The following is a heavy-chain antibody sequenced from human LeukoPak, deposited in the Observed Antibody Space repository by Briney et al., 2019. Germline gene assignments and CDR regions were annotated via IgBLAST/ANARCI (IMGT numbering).Heavy chain of an antibody. D-gene: IGHD6-13*01. CDR3: AREEIRFAAAGRSNWFDP. Sequence: SVKVSCKASGGTFISYAISWVRQAPGQGLEWMGGIIPIFGTANYAQKFQGRVTITADESTSTAYMELSSLRSEDTAVYYCAREEIRFAAAGRSNWFDPWGQGTLVTVSS. J-gene: IGHJ5*02. V-gene: IGHV1-69*13. CDR2: IIPIFGTA. CDR1: GGTFISYA.